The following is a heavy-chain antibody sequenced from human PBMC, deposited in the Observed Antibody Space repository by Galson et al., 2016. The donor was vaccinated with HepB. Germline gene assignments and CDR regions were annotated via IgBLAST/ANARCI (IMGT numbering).Heavy chain of an antibody. V-gene: IGHV3-30*18. J-gene: IGHJ4*02. Sequence: SLRLSCAASGFIFTDYGMHWLRQAPGKGLEWLAVISYDGNKKEYADSVKGRCTISRDDSKSTLYLHMNSLRGEDTAIYYCGKPPRDWNYITYWGQGTPVTVSS. CDR1: GFIFTDYG. CDR3: GKPPRDWNYITY. CDR2: ISYDGNKK. D-gene: IGHD1-7*01.